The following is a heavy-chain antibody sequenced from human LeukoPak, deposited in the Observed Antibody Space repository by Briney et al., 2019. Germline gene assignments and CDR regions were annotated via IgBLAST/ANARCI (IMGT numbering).Heavy chain of an antibody. D-gene: IGHD5-18*01. Sequence: GGSLRPSCAASGFTFSRYSMNWVRQAPGKGLQWLSYISSSSNMTYYADSVKGRFTISRDNAKNSLYLQMNSLRDEDTAVYYCARDEGYSYGNDYWGQGALVTVSS. V-gene: IGHV3-48*02. J-gene: IGHJ4*02. CDR3: ARDEGYSYGNDY. CDR1: GFTFSRYS. CDR2: ISSSSNMT.